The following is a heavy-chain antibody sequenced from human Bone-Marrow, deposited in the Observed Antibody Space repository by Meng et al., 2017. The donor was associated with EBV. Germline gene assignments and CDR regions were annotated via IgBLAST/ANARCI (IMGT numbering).Heavy chain of an antibody. J-gene: IGHJ4*02. V-gene: IGHV3-21*01. CDR2: ISSSSSYI. CDR1: GFTLSSYS. D-gene: IGHD3-10*01. CDR3: ARGMVRDHLGY. Sequence: EVQLVESGGXXXXXGXSLXPSCADSGFTLSSYSMNWVCQAPGKGLEWVSSISSSSSYIYYADSVKGRFTISRDNAKNSLYLQMNSLRAEDTAVYYCARGMVRDHLGYWGQGTLVTVSS.